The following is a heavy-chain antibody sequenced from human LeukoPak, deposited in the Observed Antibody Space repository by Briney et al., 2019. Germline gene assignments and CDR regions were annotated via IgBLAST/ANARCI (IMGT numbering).Heavy chain of an antibody. CDR2: ISGDSADI. D-gene: IGHD2-21*01. V-gene: IGHV3-21*01. Sequence: GGSLRLSCGASGFAFSSFRMSWVRQAPGRGLEWVSSISGDSADINNADSLKGRFTISRDNAKNSLYLQLNSLTVEDTAVYYCARLDWRGYWGQGTLVTVSS. CDR1: GFAFSSFR. CDR3: ARLDWRGY. J-gene: IGHJ4*02.